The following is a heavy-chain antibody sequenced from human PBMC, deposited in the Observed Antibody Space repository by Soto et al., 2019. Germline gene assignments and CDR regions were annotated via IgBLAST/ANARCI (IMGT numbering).Heavy chain of an antibody. CDR3: ECRPYSRGSHPNY. CDR2: ISGSGGST. CDR1: GFTFSSYA. D-gene: IGHD6-13*01. V-gene: IGHV3-23*01. J-gene: IGHJ4*02. Sequence: GGSLRLSCAASGFTFSSYAMSWVRQAPGKGLEWVSAISGSGGSTYYADSVKGRFTISRDNSKNTLYLQMNSLRAEDTAVYYCECRPYSRGSHPNYWGQGTLVTVSS.